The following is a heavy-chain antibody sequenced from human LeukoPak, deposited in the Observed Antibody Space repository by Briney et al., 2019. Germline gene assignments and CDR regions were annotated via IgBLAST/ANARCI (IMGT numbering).Heavy chain of an antibody. CDR1: GFTFSSYG. CDR3: AKDQVVTPGGLYGMDV. J-gene: IGHJ6*02. D-gene: IGHD4-23*01. Sequence: GRSLRLSCAASGFTFSSYGMHWVRQAPGKGLEWVAVISYDGGNKYYADSVKGRFTISRDNSKNTLYLQMNSLRAEDTAVYYCAKDQVVTPGGLYGMDVWGQGTTVTVSS. V-gene: IGHV3-30*18. CDR2: ISYDGGNK.